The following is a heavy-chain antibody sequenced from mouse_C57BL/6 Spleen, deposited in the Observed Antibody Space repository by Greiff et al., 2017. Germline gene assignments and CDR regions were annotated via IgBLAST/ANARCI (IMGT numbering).Heavy chain of an antibody. J-gene: IGHJ2*01. CDR1: GYTFTSYG. CDR3: ARDYYSNYLYYFDY. CDR2: IYPRSGNT. D-gene: IGHD2-5*01. V-gene: IGHV1-81*01. Sequence: QVQLQQSGAELVRPGASVKLSCKASGYTFTSYGISWVKQRTGQGLEWIGEIYPRSGNTYYNEKFKGKATLTADKSSSTAYMELRSLTSEDSAVYFCARDYYSNYLYYFDYWGQGTTLTVSS.